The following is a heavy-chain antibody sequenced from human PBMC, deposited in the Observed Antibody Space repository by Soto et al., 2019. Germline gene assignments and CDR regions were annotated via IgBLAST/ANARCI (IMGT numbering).Heavy chain of an antibody. V-gene: IGHV1-69*02. Sequence: QVQLVQSGAEVKKPGSSVKVSCKASGGTLSSYTISWVRQAPGQGLEWMGRIIPILGIANYAQKFQGRVTITANKSTSTAYMELSSLRSEDTAVYYCARGGSYSRGWYEYFQHWGQGTLVTVSS. CDR1: GGTLSSYT. CDR2: IIPILGIA. J-gene: IGHJ1*01. D-gene: IGHD6-19*01. CDR3: ARGGSYSRGWYEYFQH.